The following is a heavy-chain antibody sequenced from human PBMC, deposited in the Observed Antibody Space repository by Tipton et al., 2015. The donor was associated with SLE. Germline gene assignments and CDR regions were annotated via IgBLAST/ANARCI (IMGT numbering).Heavy chain of an antibody. V-gene: IGHV4-39*01. CDR1: GGSISSSSYY. CDR3: ARARPYRTVPAAIIGWFDP. CDR2: IYYSGST. D-gene: IGHD2-2*01. Sequence: TLSLTCTVSGGSISSSSYYWGWIRQPPGKGLEWIGSIYYSGSTYYNPSLKSRVTISVDTSKNQFSLKLSSVTAADTAVYYCARARPYRTVPAAIIGWFDPWGQGTLVTVSS. J-gene: IGHJ5*02.